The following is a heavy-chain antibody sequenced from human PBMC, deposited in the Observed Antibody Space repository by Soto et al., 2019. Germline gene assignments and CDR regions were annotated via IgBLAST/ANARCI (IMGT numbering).Heavy chain of an antibody. V-gene: IGHV3-74*01. Sequence: GGSLRLSCAASGFNFSSHWMHWVRQAPGKGLAWVSRINSGGSTTSHADSVKGRFTISRDNAKNTLHLQMNSLRAEDTAVYYCARDDYGMDVWGQGTTVTVSS. CDR3: ARDDYGMDV. J-gene: IGHJ6*02. CDR2: INSGGSTT. CDR1: GFNFSSHW.